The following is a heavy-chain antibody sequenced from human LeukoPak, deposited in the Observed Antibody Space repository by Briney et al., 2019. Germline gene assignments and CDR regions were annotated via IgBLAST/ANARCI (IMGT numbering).Heavy chain of an antibody. CDR1: GFTFTNAW. CDR3: ARDRSVHYDFWSGYPQYYFDY. Sequence: PGGSLRLSCAASGFTFTNAWMSWVRQTPGKGLEWVSSTSSSSSYIYYADSVKGRFTISRDNAKNSLYLQMNSLRAEDTAVYYCARDRSVHYDFWSGYPQYYFDYWGQGTLVTVSS. J-gene: IGHJ4*02. V-gene: IGHV3-21*01. D-gene: IGHD3-3*01. CDR2: TSSSSSYI.